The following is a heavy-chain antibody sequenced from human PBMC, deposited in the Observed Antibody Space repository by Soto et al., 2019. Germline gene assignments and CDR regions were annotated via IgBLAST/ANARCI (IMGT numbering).Heavy chain of an antibody. CDR2: IVVISNTA. CDR1: GSTFNNFA. J-gene: IGHJ4*02. V-gene: IGHV1-69*06. CDR3: ARAIKRWEVHYYFDY. D-gene: IGHD1-26*01. Sequence: QVVLLQSGAEAKEPGSSVRVSCEVSGSTFNNFAFSWVRQAPGHGPEWMGGIVVISNTADYSQRFQDRVTITADTSTNTLYMELGSLTFEDTAVYYCARAIKRWEVHYYFDYWGQGTLATVSS.